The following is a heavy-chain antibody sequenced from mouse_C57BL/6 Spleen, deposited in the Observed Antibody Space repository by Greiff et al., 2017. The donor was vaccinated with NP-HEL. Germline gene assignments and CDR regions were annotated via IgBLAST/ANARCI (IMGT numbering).Heavy chain of an antibody. J-gene: IGHJ4*01. CDR1: GYSFTGYY. D-gene: IGHD2-4*01. Sequence: EVQLQQSGPELVKPGASVKISCKASGYSFTGYYMNWVKQSPEKSLEWIGEINPSTGGTTYNQKFKAKATLTVDKSSSTAYMQLKSLTSEDSAVYYCARGDDYQLYYYAMDYWGQGTSVTVSS. CDR3: ARGDDYQLYYYAMDY. CDR2: INPSTGGT. V-gene: IGHV1-42*01.